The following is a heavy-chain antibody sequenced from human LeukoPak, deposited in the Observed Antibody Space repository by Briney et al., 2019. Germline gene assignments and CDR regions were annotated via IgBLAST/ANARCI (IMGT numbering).Heavy chain of an antibody. D-gene: IGHD3-10*01. CDR1: GGSFSGYY. CDR3: ARGVVRGVIIPYYYFDY. V-gene: IGHV4-59*01. CDR2: IYYSGST. J-gene: IGHJ4*02. Sequence: SETLSLTCAVYGGSFSGYYWSWIRQPPGKGLEWIGYIYYSGSTNYNPSLKSRVTISVDTSKNQLSLKLSSVTAADTAVYYCARGVVRGVIIPYYYFDYWGQGTLVTVSS.